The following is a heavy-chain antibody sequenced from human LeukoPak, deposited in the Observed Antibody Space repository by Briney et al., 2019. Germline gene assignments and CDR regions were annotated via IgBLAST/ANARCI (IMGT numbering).Heavy chain of an antibody. CDR1: GGSISSGGYH. J-gene: IGHJ4*02. CDR2: IYYSGST. Sequence: SQTLSLTCTVSGGSISSGGYHWSWIRQHPGKGLEWSGYIYYSGSTYYNPSLKSRVTISVDTSKTQFSLKMSSVTAADTAVYYCARAPTVDTAMDHDLGFDSWGQGTLVTVSS. D-gene: IGHD5-18*01. V-gene: IGHV4-31*03. CDR3: ARAPTVDTAMDHDLGFDS.